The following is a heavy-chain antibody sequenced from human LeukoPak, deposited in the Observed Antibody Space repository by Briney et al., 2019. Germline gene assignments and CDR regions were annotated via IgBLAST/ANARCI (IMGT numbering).Heavy chain of an antibody. CDR2: IYTSGST. CDR1: GGSIGSVNNY. Sequence: SETLSLTCAVSGGSIGSVNNYWIWIRQPAGKGLEYIGRIYTSGSTNYNPSLKSRVTIPLDRSKNQFSLELTSVTAADTAVYYCARAWRFTYGRFDYWGRGTLVTVSS. V-gene: IGHV4-61*02. J-gene: IGHJ4*02. CDR3: ARAWRFTYGRFDY. D-gene: IGHD5-18*01.